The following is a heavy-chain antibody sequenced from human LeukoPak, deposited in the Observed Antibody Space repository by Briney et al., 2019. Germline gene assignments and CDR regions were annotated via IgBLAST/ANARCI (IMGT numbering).Heavy chain of an antibody. V-gene: IGHV3-23*01. CDR2: ISGSGGST. Sequence: PGGSLRLSCAASGFTFSSYAMSWVRQAPGKGLEWVSDISGSGGSTYYADSVKGRFTISRDNSKNTLYLQMNSLRAEDTAVYYCATLRVNWFDPWGQGTLVTVSS. CDR3: ATLRVNWFDP. CDR1: GFTFSSYA. J-gene: IGHJ5*02.